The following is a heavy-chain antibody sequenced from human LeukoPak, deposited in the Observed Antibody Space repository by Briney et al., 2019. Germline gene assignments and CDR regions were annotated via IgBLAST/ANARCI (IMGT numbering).Heavy chain of an antibody. D-gene: IGHD3-9*01. V-gene: IGHV3-23*01. Sequence: GGSLRLSCAASGFIFSNYAMSWVRQAPGKGLEWVSAIGGRDGYTYYADSVKGRFTVSRDDPKNTLYLQMNTLRVEDTAVYYCAKWGDIDSLTGYYDSDYWGHGTLVTVSS. CDR1: GFIFSNYA. CDR3: AKWGDIDSLTGYYDSDY. J-gene: IGHJ4*01. CDR2: IGGRDGYT.